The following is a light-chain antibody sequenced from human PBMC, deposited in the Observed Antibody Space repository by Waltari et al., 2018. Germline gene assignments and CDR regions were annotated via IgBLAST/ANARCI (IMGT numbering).Light chain of an antibody. J-gene: IGKJ2*01. CDR2: WAS. CDR3: QQYYSTPYT. V-gene: IGKV4-1*01. CDR1: QSIFFTSNNKNY. Sequence: DIMMTQSQVSLAVSLGERATINCKSSQSIFFTSNNKNYLAWYQQRPGQPPKLLIYWASTRESGVPDRFSGSGSGTDFTLTISSLQTEDVAVYYCQQYYSTPYTFGQGTKLEI.